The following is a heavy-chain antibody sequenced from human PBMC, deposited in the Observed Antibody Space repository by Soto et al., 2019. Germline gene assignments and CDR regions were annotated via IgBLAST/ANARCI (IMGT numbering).Heavy chain of an antibody. CDR2: IKQDGSEK. D-gene: IGHD6-19*01. V-gene: IGHV3-7*01. CDR3: ARVSSGWYMGYYYGMDV. CDR1: GFTFSSYW. Sequence: GGSLRLSCAASGFTFSSYWMSWVRQAPGKGLEWVANIKQDGSEKYYVDSVKGRFTISRDNAKNSLYLQMNSLRAEDTAVYYCARVSSGWYMGYYYGMDVWGQGTTVTRLL. J-gene: IGHJ6*02.